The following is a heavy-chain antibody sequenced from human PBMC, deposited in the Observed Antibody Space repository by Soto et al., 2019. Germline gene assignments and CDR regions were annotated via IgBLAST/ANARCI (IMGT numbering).Heavy chain of an antibody. CDR1: GGSISSYY. Sequence: KSSETLSLTCTVSGGSISSYYWSWIRQPPGKGLEWIGYIYYSGSTNYNPSLKSRVTISVDTSKNQFSLKLSSVTAADTAVYYCARVFRGNYYGSGTGWFDPGGQGTLVTGSS. V-gene: IGHV4-59*01. D-gene: IGHD3-10*01. J-gene: IGHJ5*02. CDR3: ARVFRGNYYGSGTGWFDP. CDR2: IYYSGST.